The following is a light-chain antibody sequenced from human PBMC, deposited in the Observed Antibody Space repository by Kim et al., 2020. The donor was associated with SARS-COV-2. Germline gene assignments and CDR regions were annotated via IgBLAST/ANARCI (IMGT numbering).Light chain of an antibody. Sequence: DVQMTQSPSSLSASVGDKVTITCRASQTIVTYLNWYQQKPGKAPKLLIYSASSLQSGVPSRFSASGSGTDFTLTVSSLQPEDFATYYCQQSYISPPTFGQGTKVDIK. J-gene: IGKJ1*01. CDR2: SAS. V-gene: IGKV1-39*01. CDR3: QQSYISPPT. CDR1: QTIVTY.